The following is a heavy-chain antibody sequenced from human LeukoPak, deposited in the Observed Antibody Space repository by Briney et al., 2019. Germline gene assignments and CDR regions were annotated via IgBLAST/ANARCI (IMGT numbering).Heavy chain of an antibody. CDR1: GFPFSGYW. Sequence: GGSLRLSCTASGFPFSGYWISWVRQAPGKGLEWVANIREDGSMQDYADSVKGRFTISRDNAKNSLYLQMNSLRVDDTAVYYCVGQLLRAVWGKGTTVTVSS. V-gene: IGHV3-7*01. J-gene: IGHJ6*04. D-gene: IGHD2-2*01. CDR2: IREDGSMQ. CDR3: VGQLLRAV.